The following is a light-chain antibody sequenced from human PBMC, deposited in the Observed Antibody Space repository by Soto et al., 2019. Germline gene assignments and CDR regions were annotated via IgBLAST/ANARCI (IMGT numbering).Light chain of an antibody. CDR1: SSDVGGYDF. CDR2: DVS. J-gene: IGLJ2*01. CDR3: CSYAGDLAL. V-gene: IGLV2-11*01. Sequence: QSVLTQPRAVSGSPGQSVTISCPGTSSDVGGYDFVSWYQQHPGKAPKLMISDVSKRPSGVPDRFSGSKSGNTASLTISGLQAEDEADYYCCSYAGDLALFGGGTKATVL.